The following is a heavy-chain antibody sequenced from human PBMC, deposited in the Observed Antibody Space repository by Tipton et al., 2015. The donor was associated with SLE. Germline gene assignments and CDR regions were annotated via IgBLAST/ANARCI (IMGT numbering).Heavy chain of an antibody. CDR2: INPIGGAT. J-gene: IGHJ4*02. CDR1: GYTFSSYY. CDR3: ASQAFDY. V-gene: IGHV1-46*01. Sequence: QSGAEVKKPGASVQVSCKASGYTFSSYYMQWVRQAPGQGLEWMGIINPIGGATSYAQNFQGRVTMTRDTSTSTVYMELSSLKSDDTAVYYCASQAFDYWGQGTLVIVSS.